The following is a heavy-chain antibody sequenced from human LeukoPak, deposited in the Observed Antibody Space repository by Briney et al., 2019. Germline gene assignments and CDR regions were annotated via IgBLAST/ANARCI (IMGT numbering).Heavy chain of an antibody. Sequence: GGSLRLSCADSGFTFSSYEMNWVRPAPGKGLEWGSYISSSGSTIYYADSVKGRFTISRDNAKNSLYLQMNSLRAEDTAVYYCAELGITMIGGVWGKGTTVTIPS. CDR3: AELGITMIGGV. CDR2: ISSSGSTI. V-gene: IGHV3-48*03. D-gene: IGHD3-10*02. J-gene: IGHJ6*04. CDR1: GFTFSSYE.